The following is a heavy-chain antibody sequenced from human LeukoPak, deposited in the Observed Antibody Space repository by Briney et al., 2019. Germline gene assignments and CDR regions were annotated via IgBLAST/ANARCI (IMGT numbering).Heavy chain of an antibody. CDR1: GYSFTIYW. CDR3: ARLSGGSSLRNDAFDV. J-gene: IGHJ3*01. D-gene: IGHD1-26*01. Sequence: GESLKISCKGSGYSFTIYWIAWVRQMPGKGLEWMGIIYPDDSNTRYSPSFQGQVTFSVDKSINTAYLQWSSLKASDTAMYYCARLSGGSSLRNDAFDVWGQGTMVTVSS. V-gene: IGHV5-51*01. CDR2: IYPDDSNT.